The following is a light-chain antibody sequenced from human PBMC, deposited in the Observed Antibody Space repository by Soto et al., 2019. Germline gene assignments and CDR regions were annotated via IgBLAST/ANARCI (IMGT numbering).Light chain of an antibody. CDR1: QGIRND. V-gene: IGKV1-6*01. CDR3: LQDPNYPRT. CDR2: AAS. Sequence: ASPLTQSPSSLAASVLGRVTMTCRASQGIRNDLGWYKKSPGKAPKLLTYAASTLQSGVPSRFSGSGSGTDFTLTIRSLTPEDLATYFCLQDPNYPRTLGSGTPLDI. J-gene: IGKJ1*01.